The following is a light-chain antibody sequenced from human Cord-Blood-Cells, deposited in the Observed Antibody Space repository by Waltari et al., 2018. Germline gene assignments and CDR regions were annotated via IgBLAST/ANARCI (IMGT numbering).Light chain of an antibody. Sequence: EIVLTESPANLPLSPGERATLSCRASQSVSSYLAWYQQKPGQAPRLLIYDASNRATGIPARFSGSGSGTDFTLNISSLEPEDFAVYYCQQRGNWPPALTFGGRTKVEIK. J-gene: IGKJ4*01. CDR3: QQRGNWPPALT. V-gene: IGKV3-11*01. CDR2: DAS. CDR1: QSVSSY.